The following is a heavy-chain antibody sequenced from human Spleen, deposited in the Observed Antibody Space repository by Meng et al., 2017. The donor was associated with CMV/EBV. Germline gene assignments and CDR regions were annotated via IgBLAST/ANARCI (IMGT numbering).Heavy chain of an antibody. CDR2: IYFSGST. D-gene: IGHD6-13*01. CDR3: ATDRTSRAAAARGVDP. CDR1: GSISGSGYY. V-gene: IGHV4-39*07. Sequence: GSISGSGYYWGWVRQSPGKGLEWLGSIYFSGSTYYNPSVKSRVIISVDTSKNQFFLKMPSVTAADTAMYYCATDRTSRAAAARGVDPWGQGTLVTVSS. J-gene: IGHJ5*02.